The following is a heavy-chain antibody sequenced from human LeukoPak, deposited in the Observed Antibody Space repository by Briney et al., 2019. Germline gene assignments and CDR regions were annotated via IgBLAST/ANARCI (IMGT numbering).Heavy chain of an antibody. CDR1: GFTFSNYW. D-gene: IGHD1-7*01. J-gene: IGHJ3*02. V-gene: IGHV3-74*01. CDR3: ARVDWNYLAFDI. Sequence: GGSLRLSCAASGFTFSNYWMHWVRHAPGKGLVWVSRINNDGSTTDYADSVKGRFTISRDNAKNTLYLQMNSLRAEDTAVYYCARVDWNYLAFDIWGQGTMVTVSS. CDR2: INNDGSTT.